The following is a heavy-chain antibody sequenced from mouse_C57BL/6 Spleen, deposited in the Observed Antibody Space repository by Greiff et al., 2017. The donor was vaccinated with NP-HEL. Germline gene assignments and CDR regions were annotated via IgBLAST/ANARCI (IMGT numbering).Heavy chain of an antibody. CDR3: ARYYYGSLWYFDV. CDR1: GFTFSDYY. D-gene: IGHD1-1*01. Sequence: VESEGGLVQPGSSMKLSCTASGFTFSDYYMAWVRQVPEKGLEWVANINYDGSSTYYLDPLKSRFIISRDNAKNILYLQMSSLKSEDTATYYCARYYYGSLWYFDVWGTGTTVTVSS. J-gene: IGHJ1*03. CDR2: INYDGSST. V-gene: IGHV5-16*01.